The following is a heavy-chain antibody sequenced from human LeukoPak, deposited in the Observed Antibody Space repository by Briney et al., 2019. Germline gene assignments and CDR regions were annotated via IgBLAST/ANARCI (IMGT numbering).Heavy chain of an antibody. D-gene: IGHD3-10*01. CDR1: GYTFTGYY. CDR2: INPNSGGT. V-gene: IGHV1-2*02. J-gene: IGHJ4*02. CDR3: ASVTSYGSETYDY. Sequence: ATVKVSCKASGYTFTGYYMHWVRQAPGQGLEWMGWINPNSGGTNYAQKFQGRVTMTRDTSISTAYMELSRLRSDDTAVYYCASVTSYGSETYDYWGQGTLVTVSS.